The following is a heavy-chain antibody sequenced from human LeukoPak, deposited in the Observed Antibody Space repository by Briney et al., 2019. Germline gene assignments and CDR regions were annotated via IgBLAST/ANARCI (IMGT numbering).Heavy chain of an antibody. V-gene: IGHV3-23*01. CDR3: AKDGLDYYGSGSLDY. Sequence: PGGSLRLSCAASGFTFSSYAMSWVRQAPGKGLEWVSAISGSGGSTYYADSVKGRFTISRDNSKNTLYLQMNSLRAEDTAVYYCAKDGLDYYGSGSLDYWGQGPLVTVSS. CDR2: ISGSGGST. J-gene: IGHJ4*02. D-gene: IGHD3-10*01. CDR1: GFTFSSYA.